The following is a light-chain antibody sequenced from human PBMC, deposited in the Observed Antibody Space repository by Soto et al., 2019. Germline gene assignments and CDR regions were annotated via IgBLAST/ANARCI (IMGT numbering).Light chain of an antibody. J-gene: IGKJ1*01. CDR2: KAS. CDR1: QTISSW. V-gene: IGKV1-5*03. CDR3: QHYNSYSEA. Sequence: DIRMTQSPSTLSASVGDRVTITCRASQTISSWFAWYQQKQGEAPKLLIYKASTLKSGVPSRLRGSGYGTELTITISSMKTDDFETYYCQHYNSYSEAFGHGTKVDIK.